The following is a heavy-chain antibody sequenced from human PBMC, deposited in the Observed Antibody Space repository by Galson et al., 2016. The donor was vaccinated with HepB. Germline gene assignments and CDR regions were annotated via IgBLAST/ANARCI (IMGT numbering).Heavy chain of an antibody. CDR2: IRSGGDT. CDR3: AKGGGDTTGWYPLNS. D-gene: IGHD6-19*01. J-gene: IGHJ4*02. CDR1: GFPFSNYV. Sequence: SLRLSCAASGFPFSNYVMTWVRQTPGKGLEWVSNIRSGGDTYYADSLKGRFTVSRDDSRNMLYLQMNSLRVDDTAVSSCAKGGGDTTGWYPLNSWGRGILVTVSS. V-gene: IGHV3-23*01.